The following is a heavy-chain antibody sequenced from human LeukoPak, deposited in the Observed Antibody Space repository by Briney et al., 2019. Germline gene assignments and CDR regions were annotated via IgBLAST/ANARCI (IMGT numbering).Heavy chain of an antibody. CDR3: AAFDNYYDSSGYDG. Sequence: TSVTVSCKASGFTFTSSAMQWVRQARGQRLEWIGWIVVGSGNTNYAQKFQERVTITRDMSTSTAYMELSSLRSEDTAVYYCAAFDNYYDSSGYDGWGQGTLVTVSS. J-gene: IGHJ4*02. CDR1: GFTFTSSA. CDR2: IVVGSGNT. V-gene: IGHV1-58*02. D-gene: IGHD3-22*01.